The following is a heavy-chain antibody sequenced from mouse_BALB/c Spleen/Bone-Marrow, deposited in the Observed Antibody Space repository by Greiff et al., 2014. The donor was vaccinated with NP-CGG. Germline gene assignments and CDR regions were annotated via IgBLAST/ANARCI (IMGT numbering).Heavy chain of an antibody. CDR1: GFTFSSYT. CDR2: ISNGGGST. J-gene: IGHJ3*01. Sequence: DVQLQESGGGLVQPGGSLKLSCAASGFTFSSYTMSWVRQTPEKRLEWVAYISNGGGSTYYPDTVKGRFTISRDDAKNTLYLQMSSLKSEDTAMYYCARHRRYDVWFAYWGQGTLVTVPA. V-gene: IGHV5-12-2*01. D-gene: IGHD2-14*01. CDR3: ARHRRYDVWFAY.